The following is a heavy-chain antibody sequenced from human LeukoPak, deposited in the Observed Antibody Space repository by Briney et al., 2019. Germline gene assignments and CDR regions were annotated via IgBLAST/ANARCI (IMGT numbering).Heavy chain of an antibody. CDR2: IYHSGST. Sequence: PSETLSLTCTVSGYSISSGYYWGWIRQPPGKGLEWIGSIYHSGSTYYNPSLKSRVTISVDTSKNQFSLKLSSVTAADTAVYYCARDHYDKDIYYYYMDVWGKGTTVTVSS. D-gene: IGHD3-22*01. CDR1: GYSISSGYY. CDR3: ARDHYDKDIYYYYMDV. V-gene: IGHV4-38-2*02. J-gene: IGHJ6*03.